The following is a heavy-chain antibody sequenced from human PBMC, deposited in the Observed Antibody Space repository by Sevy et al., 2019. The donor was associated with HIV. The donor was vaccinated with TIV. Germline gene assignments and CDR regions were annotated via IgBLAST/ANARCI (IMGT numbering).Heavy chain of an antibody. J-gene: IGHJ5*01. D-gene: IGHD2-21*01. CDR3: ARAGGDCYSKNECWFVS. V-gene: IGHV3-48*01. CDR2: ISSSSGTI. CDR1: GFTFSAYS. Sequence: GGSLRLSCAASGFTFSAYSMNWVRQAPGKGLEWVSYISSSSGTIYYADSVMGQLTISRDNAKSSLYLQMNGLRAEDMAVYYCARAGGDCYSKNECWFVSWGQGTLVTVSS.